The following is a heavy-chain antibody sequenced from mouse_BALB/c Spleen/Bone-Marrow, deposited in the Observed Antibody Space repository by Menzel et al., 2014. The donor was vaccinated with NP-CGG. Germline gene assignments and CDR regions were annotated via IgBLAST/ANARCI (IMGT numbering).Heavy chain of an antibody. CDR2: IYPGSGST. CDR3: TPRLRY. V-gene: IGHV1S22*01. CDR1: GYTFTSYW. D-gene: IGHD1-2*01. J-gene: IGHJ2*01. Sequence: LKQSGSELVRPGASVKLSCKASGYTFTSYWMHWVKQRPGQGLEWIGNIYPGSGSTNYDEKFKNKATLTVDTSSSTAYMQLSSLTSEDSAVYYCTPRLRYWGQGTTLTVSS.